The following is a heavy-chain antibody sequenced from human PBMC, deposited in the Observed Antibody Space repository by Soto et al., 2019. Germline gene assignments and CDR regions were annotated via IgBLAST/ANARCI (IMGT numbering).Heavy chain of an antibody. CDR2: ISSSSSYI. V-gene: IGHV3-21*01. CDR1: GFTFSSYS. J-gene: IGHJ6*02. CDR3: ARKGYGDYGGMDV. D-gene: IGHD4-17*01. Sequence: EVQLVESGGGLVKPGGSLRLSCAASGFTFSSYSMNWVRQAPGKGLEWVSSISSSSSYIYYADPVKGRFTISRDNAKNSLYLQMNSLRVEDTAVYYCARKGYGDYGGMDVWGQGTTVTVSS.